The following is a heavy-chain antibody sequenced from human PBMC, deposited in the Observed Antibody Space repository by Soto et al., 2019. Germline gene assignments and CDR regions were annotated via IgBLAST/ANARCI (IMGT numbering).Heavy chain of an antibody. V-gene: IGHV3-30*03. Sequence: QVQLVESGGGVVQPGRTLRLSCAASGFTLSNYGMHWARQAPGKGLEWVAVTAYDGSSKYYADSVKGRFTISRDNSKKTLYLQMNSLEPEDTALYFCSRGRDYAFDMWGQGTKVTVSS. CDR1: GFTLSNYG. CDR2: TAYDGSSK. J-gene: IGHJ3*02. CDR3: SRGRDYAFDM. D-gene: IGHD5-12*01.